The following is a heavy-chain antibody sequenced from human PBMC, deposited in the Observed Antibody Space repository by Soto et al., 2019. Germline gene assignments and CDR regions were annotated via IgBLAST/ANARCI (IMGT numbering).Heavy chain of an antibody. CDR2: ISAYNGNT. CDR3: ARSGSDVVVVVAAPLDYYSGMDV. J-gene: IGHJ6*02. V-gene: IGHV1-18*01. Sequence: QVQLVQSGAEVKKPGASVKVSCKASGYTFTSYGISWVRQAPGQGLEWMGWISAYNGNTNYAQKLQGRVTMTTPTSTSTAYMELRRLRADDTAVYYCARSGSDVVVVVAAPLDYYSGMDVLGQETTVTLSS. D-gene: IGHD2-15*01. CDR1: GYTFTSYG.